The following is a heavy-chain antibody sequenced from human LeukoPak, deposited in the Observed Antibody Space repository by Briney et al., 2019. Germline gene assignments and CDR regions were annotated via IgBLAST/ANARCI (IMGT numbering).Heavy chain of an antibody. D-gene: IGHD4/OR15-4a*01. CDR2: IYSGTI. Sequence: QTGGSLRLSCTVSGFTVSSNSMSWVRQAPGKGLEWVSFIYSGTIHYSDSVKGRFTISRDNSKNTLYLQMNSLRAEDTAVYYCARRAGAYSHPYDYWGQGTLVTVSS. CDR3: ARRAGAYSHPYDY. CDR1: GFTVSSNS. J-gene: IGHJ4*02. V-gene: IGHV3-53*01.